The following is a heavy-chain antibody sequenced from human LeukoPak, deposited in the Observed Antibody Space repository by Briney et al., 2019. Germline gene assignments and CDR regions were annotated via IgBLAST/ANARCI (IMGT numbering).Heavy chain of an antibody. Sequence: GGSLRLSCAASGFTFSSYGMSWVRQAPGKGLEWVSTISSSGGSTYYADSVKGRFTISRDNSKNTLCLQMNSLRAEDTAVYYCANHSGWQGIDYWGQGTLVTVSS. V-gene: IGHV3-23*01. J-gene: IGHJ4*02. D-gene: IGHD6-19*01. CDR2: ISSSGGST. CDR3: ANHSGWQGIDY. CDR1: GFTFSSYG.